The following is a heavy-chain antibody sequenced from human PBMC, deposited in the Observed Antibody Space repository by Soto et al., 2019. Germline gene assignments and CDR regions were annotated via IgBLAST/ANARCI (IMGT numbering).Heavy chain of an antibody. CDR2: VSGSGSNT. Sequence: PGGSLRLSCAASGFIFSSHGMSWVRQAPGKGLEWVSSVSGSGSNTYYADSVKGRFTISRDNSKNTLYLQMDSLRAEDTAIFYCARLLTAAGTDYWGQGTLVTVSS. CDR1: GFIFSSHG. CDR3: ARLLTAAGTDY. D-gene: IGHD6-13*01. V-gene: IGHV3-23*01. J-gene: IGHJ4*02.